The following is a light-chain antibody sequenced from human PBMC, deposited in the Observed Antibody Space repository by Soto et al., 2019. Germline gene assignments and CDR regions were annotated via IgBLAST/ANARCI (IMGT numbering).Light chain of an antibody. V-gene: IGLV2-14*01. CDR3: CSYTSSTMSLV. CDR1: SSDIGGYNY. Sequence: QSVLTQPASVSGSPGQSITISCTGTSSDIGGYNYVSWFQQHPGKAPRLMIHEVTNRPSGVSNRFSGSKSGNTASLTISGREAEDEADYYCCSYTSSTMSLVFGSGTKVTVL. J-gene: IGLJ1*01. CDR2: EVT.